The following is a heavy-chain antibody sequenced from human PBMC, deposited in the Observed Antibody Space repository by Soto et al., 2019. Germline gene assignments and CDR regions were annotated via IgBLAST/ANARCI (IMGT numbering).Heavy chain of an antibody. CDR1: GYSISSGYY. V-gene: IGHV4-38-2*02. D-gene: IGHD2-2*01. Sequence: SETLSLTCAVSGYSISSGYYWGWIRQPPGQGLERIGSIYHSGSTYYNPSLKSRVTISVDTSKNQFSLKLSSVTAADTAVYYCARDDCSSTSCYRHNWFNPWGQGTLVTVAS. J-gene: IGHJ5*02. CDR2: IYHSGST. CDR3: ARDDCSSTSCYRHNWFNP.